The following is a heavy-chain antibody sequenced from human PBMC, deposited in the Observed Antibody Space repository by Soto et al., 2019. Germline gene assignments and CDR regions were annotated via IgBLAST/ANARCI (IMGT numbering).Heavy chain of an antibody. CDR2: ISYSGST. Sequence: QVQLQESGPGLVKPSQTLSLTCTVSGGSISSGYYYCTWIRQHPGKGLEWIGYISYSGSTSYNPSPKSRITMSVDTSKNQFSLNLSSVTAADTAVYYCARESDWPRGYFESWGQGTLVTVSS. J-gene: IGHJ4*02. V-gene: IGHV4-31*03. CDR1: GGSISSGYYY. CDR3: ARESDWPRGYFES. D-gene: IGHD2-21*01.